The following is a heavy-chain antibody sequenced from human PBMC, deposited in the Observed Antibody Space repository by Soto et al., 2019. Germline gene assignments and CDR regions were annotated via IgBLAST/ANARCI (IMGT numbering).Heavy chain of an antibody. J-gene: IGHJ4*02. CDR1: GGSISSSDR. V-gene: IGHV4-4*02. CDR3: ARSLGTVTANLFGY. Sequence: PSETLSLTCTVSGGSISSSDRWSWVRQPPGKGREWIGEIYDSGYTSYNPSLKSRVAISVDTSKNQFSLKLNSVTAADTAVYYCARSLGTVTANLFGYRGQGILVTVSS. D-gene: IGHD4-17*01. CDR2: IYDSGYT.